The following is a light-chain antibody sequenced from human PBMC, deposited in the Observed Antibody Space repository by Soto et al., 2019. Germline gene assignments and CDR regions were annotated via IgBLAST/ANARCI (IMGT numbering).Light chain of an antibody. V-gene: IGLV1-51*01. CDR3: ATWDDSLNARGV. CDR1: SSNIGNNY. J-gene: IGLJ3*02. Sequence: QSVLTQPPSVSAAPGQKVTISCSGSSSNIGNNYVSWYQQLPGTAPKAPKLLIYDNDKRPSGIPDRFSGSKSGTSATLGITGLQTGDEADYYCATWDDSLNARGVFGGGTKLTVL. CDR2: DND.